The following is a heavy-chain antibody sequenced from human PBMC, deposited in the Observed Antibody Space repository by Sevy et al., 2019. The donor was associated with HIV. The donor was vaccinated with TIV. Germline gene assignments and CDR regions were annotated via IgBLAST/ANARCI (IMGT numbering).Heavy chain of an antibody. CDR1: GYTFTSYY. Sequence: ASVKVSCKASGYTFTSYYMHWVRQAPGQGLEWMGIINPSGGSTRYAQKFQGRVTMTRDTSTSTVYMQLSSLRSEDTAVYYCARARVDGSGRKRDYYYYYGMDVWGQGTTVTVSS. J-gene: IGHJ6*02. CDR3: ARARVDGSGRKRDYYYYYGMDV. D-gene: IGHD3-10*01. V-gene: IGHV1-46*01. CDR2: INPSGGST.